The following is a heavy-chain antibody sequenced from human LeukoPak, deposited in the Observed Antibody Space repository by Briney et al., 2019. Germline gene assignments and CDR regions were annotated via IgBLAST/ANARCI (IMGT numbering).Heavy chain of an antibody. CDR1: GGTFSSYS. CDR3: ARAPLHGDHLPR. CDR2: IIPIFGIA. Sequence: SVNVSCKASGGTFSSYSISWVRQAPGQGVEWMGRIIPIFGIANYAQTFQGRVTITVDTSTNPSYMELSSLRSEDTDGYYCARAPLHGDHLPRWGQGTLVTVSS. D-gene: IGHD4-17*01. V-gene: IGHV1-69*04. J-gene: IGHJ4*02.